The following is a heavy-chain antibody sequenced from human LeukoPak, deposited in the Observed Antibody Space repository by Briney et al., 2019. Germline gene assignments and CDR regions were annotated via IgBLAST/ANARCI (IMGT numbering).Heavy chain of an antibody. CDR2: AIYHSGST. CDR1: GYSTSTGYY. D-gene: IGHD3-9*01. Sequence: SETLSLTCAVSGYSTSTGYYWGWIRQPPGKGLEWIGSAIYHSGSTYYNPSLKSRVTISVDTSKNQFSLKLSSVTAADTAVYYCARHDWTFDIWGQGTMVTASS. V-gene: IGHV4-38-2*01. CDR3: ARHDWTFDI. J-gene: IGHJ3*02.